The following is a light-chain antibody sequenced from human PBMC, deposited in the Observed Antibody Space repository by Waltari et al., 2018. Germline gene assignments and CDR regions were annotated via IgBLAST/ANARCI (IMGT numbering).Light chain of an antibody. Sequence: QSALTQPASVSGSPGQSVTISCTGSSSDVGGYDFVSWYQPLPGKAPKLMIDDVSKRPSGVSDRFSGSQSGNTASLTISGRQTEDEAEYYCSSFARSGTPLYVFGTGTKVTVL. J-gene: IGLJ1*01. CDR1: SSDVGGYDF. CDR3: SSFARSGTPLYV. CDR2: DVS. V-gene: IGLV2-14*03.